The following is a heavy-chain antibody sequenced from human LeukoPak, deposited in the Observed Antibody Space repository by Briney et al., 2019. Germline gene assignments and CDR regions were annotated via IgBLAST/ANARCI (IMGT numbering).Heavy chain of an antibody. J-gene: IGHJ4*02. CDR2: ITGNGDST. CDR1: GLAFSSYA. D-gene: IGHD3-16*01. Sequence: GGSLRLSCAASGLAFSSYAMSWVRQAPGKGLEWVSAITGNGDSTHYADSVRGRFTISRDNSENTLYLQMNSLRAEDTAVYYCAKRYANSWGHFDSWGQGSLVTVPS. V-gene: IGHV3-23*01. CDR3: AKRYANSWGHFDS.